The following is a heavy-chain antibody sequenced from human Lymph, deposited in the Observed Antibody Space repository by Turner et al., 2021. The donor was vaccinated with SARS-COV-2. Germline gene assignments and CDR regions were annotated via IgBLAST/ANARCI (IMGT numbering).Heavy chain of an antibody. CDR1: GFTFDEYA. CDR2: ISWNSGSI. J-gene: IGHJ6*02. V-gene: IGHV3-9*01. Sequence: EVQLVESGGGLVQPGRSLRLSCAASGFTFDEYAMHWVRKAPGKGLEWVSGISWNSGSIGYADSVKGRFTISRDNAKNTLYLQMNSMGAEDTALYYCAKGRRFGMDVWGQGTTVTVSS. CDR3: AKGRRFGMDV.